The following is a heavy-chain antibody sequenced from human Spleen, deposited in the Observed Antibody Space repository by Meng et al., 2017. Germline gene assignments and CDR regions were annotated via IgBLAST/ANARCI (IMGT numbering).Heavy chain of an antibody. CDR2: ISGDSGNT. CDR1: GYTFISYN. Sequence: QVTLVQSGAEVKMPGASVRVSCKASGYTFISYNICWVRQAPGQGLEWMGWISGDSGNTNYAQNFQGRITMTSDTSTNTAYMELGSLTSDDTAVYYCARLTKPNTGSYGFDFWGQGTLVTVSS. CDR3: ARLTKPNTGSYGFDF. V-gene: IGHV1-18*01. J-gene: IGHJ4*02. D-gene: IGHD1-26*01.